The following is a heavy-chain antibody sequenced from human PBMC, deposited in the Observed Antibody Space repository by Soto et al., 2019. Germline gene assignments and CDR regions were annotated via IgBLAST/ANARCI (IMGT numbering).Heavy chain of an antibody. Sequence: PGGSLRLSCAASGFTFSSYGMHWVRQAPGKGLEWVAVIWYDGSNKYYADSVKGRFTISRDNSKNTLYLQMNSLRAEDTAVFYCAKGRKLERRNVFDIWGQGTMVTVSS. CDR3: AKGRKLERRNVFDI. D-gene: IGHD1-1*01. CDR2: IWYDGSNK. J-gene: IGHJ3*02. CDR1: GFTFSSYG. V-gene: IGHV3-33*06.